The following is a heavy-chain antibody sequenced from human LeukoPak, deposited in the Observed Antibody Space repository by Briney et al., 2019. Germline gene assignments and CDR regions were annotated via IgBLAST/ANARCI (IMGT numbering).Heavy chain of an antibody. Sequence: SETLSLACAVYGGSFSGYYWSWIRQPPGKGLEWIGEINHSGSTNYNPSLKSRVTISVDTSKNQFSLKLSSVTAADTAVYYCARGRISNPYYYYYGMDVWGQGTTVTVSS. J-gene: IGHJ6*02. D-gene: IGHD4-11*01. CDR1: GGSFSGYY. CDR3: ARGRISNPYYYYYGMDV. CDR2: INHSGST. V-gene: IGHV4-34*01.